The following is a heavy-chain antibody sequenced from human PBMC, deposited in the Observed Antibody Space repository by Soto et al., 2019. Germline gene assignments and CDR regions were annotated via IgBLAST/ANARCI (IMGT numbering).Heavy chain of an antibody. Sequence: SETLSLTCAVYGGSFSCYYWSWIRQPPGKGLEWIGEINHSGSTNYNPSLKSRVTISVDTSKNQFSLKLSSVTAADTAVYYCASTAMAIFDYWGQGTLVTVSS. D-gene: IGHD5-18*01. CDR3: ASTAMAIFDY. CDR2: INHSGST. CDR1: GGSFSCYY. V-gene: IGHV4-34*01. J-gene: IGHJ4*02.